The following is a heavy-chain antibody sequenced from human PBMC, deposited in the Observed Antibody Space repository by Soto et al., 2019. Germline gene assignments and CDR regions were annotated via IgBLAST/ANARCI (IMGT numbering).Heavy chain of an antibody. CDR1: GFTFSSYS. V-gene: IGHV3-21*01. CDR3: ARDYHYYYYYGMDV. CDR2: ISSSSSYI. Sequence: LVESGGGLVYPGGSLRLSCVASGFTFSSYSMNWVRQAPGKGLEWVSSISSSSSYIYYADSVKGRFTISRDNAKNSLYLQMNSLRAEDTAVYYCARDYHYYYYYGMDVWGQGTTVTVSS. J-gene: IGHJ6*02.